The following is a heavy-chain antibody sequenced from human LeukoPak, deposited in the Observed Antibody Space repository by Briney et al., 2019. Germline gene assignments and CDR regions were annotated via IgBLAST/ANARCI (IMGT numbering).Heavy chain of an antibody. J-gene: IGHJ5*02. CDR1: GFTFTSSA. Sequence: SVKVSCKASGFTFTSSAMQWVRQARGQRLEWIGWIVVGSGNTNYAQKFQERVTITRDMSTSIAYMELSSLRSEDTAVYYCAAEVVATTINWFDPWGQGTLVTVSS. CDR2: IVVGSGNT. V-gene: IGHV1-58*02. D-gene: IGHD5-12*01. CDR3: AAEVVATTINWFDP.